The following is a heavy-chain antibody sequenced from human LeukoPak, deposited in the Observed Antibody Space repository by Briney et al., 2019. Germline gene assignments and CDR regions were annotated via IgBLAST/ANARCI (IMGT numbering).Heavy chain of an antibody. CDR1: GFTFSSYD. V-gene: IGHV3-13*04. CDR3: VRAARRYFDL. Sequence: GSLRLSCAASGFTFSSYDMHWVRQVTGKGLEWVSAIGAVGETYYPGSVKGRFTISRENAKNSLYLQMNSLRAGDTAVYYCVRAARRYFDLWGRGTLVTVSS. D-gene: IGHD1-14*01. CDR2: IGAVGET. J-gene: IGHJ2*01.